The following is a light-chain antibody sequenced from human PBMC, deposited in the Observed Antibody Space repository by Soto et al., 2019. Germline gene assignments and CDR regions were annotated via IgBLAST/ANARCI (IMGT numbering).Light chain of an antibody. CDR2: EVS. Sequence: QSVLTQPASVSGSPGQSITISCTGTSSDVGGYNYVSWFQQHPGKAPKLKIYEVSNRPSGVSNRFSGSKSGNTASLTIYELQAEDEADYYCTSFTTISTWVFGGGTKVTVL. CDR1: SSDVGGYNY. CDR3: TSFTTISTWV. J-gene: IGLJ3*02. V-gene: IGLV2-14*01.